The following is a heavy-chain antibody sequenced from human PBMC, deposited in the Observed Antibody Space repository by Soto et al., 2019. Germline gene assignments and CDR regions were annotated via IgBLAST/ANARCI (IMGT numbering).Heavy chain of an antibody. D-gene: IGHD1-26*01. J-gene: IGHJ3*02. CDR1: GGTFSSYT. CDR2: IIPILGIA. Sequence: QVQLVQSGAEVKKPGSSVKVSCKASGGTFSSYTISWVRQAPGQGLEWMGRIIPILGIANYAQKFQGRVTLTVDKARSTAYTEQSSLRSEDTAVYYCASAHTLKWELLRGYAFDIWGQGTMVTVSS. CDR3: ASAHTLKWELLRGYAFDI. V-gene: IGHV1-69*02.